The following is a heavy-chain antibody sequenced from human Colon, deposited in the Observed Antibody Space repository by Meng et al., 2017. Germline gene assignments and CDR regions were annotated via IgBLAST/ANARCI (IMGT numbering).Heavy chain of an antibody. CDR3: ARKAAVANNWFDP. Sequence: QVQLVQSGAEVKKPGASVKVSCKASGYTFTSYAIHWVGQAPGQRLEWMGSINAGYGNTDYSQRFQGRVTITRDTSASTVYMELNSLTSEDTAMYFCARKAAVANNWFDPWGQGTLVTVSS. D-gene: IGHD6-19*01. V-gene: IGHV1-3*01. J-gene: IGHJ5*02. CDR1: GYTFTSYA. CDR2: INAGYGNT.